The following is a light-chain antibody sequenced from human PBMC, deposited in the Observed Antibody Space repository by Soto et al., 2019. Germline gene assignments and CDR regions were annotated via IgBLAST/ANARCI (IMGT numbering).Light chain of an antibody. V-gene: IGLV2-14*01. Sequence: QSALTQPASVSGSPGQSITISCTGTSHDIGGYDFVSWYQQYPGRAPRLLISEVTRRPSGVYSRFSGSKSGNTASLTISGLQADDEALYYCASYTSITTIMFGGGTKLTVL. CDR1: SHDIGGYDF. CDR3: ASYTSITTIM. CDR2: EVT. J-gene: IGLJ3*02.